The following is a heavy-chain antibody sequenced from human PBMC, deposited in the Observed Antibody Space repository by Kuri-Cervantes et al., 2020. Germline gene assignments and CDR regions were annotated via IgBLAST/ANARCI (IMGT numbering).Heavy chain of an antibody. CDR2: IDSDGSST. J-gene: IGHJ4*02. V-gene: IGHV3-74*01. D-gene: IGHD4-17*01. Sequence: GESLKISCEASGFTFSGYWMHWVRQVPGKGLVWVARIDSDGSSTIYVDSVKGRFIISRDNAKNTLFLQMNSLRAEDSAVYYCAGDPLLYGATFDQWGQGTLVTVSS. CDR1: GFTFSGYW. CDR3: AGDPLLYGATFDQ.